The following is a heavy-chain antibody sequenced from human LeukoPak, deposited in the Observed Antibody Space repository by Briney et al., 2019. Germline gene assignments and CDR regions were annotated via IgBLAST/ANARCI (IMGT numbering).Heavy chain of an antibody. V-gene: IGHV3-23*01. CDR3: ARDYRAFDI. Sequence: GGTLRLSCAASGFTFSSYGMSWVRQAPGKGLEWVSAISGSGGSTYYADSVKGRFTISRDNAKNTLYLQMNSLRAEDTAVYYCARDYRAFDIWGQGTMVSVSS. CDR1: GFTFSSYG. CDR2: ISGSGGST. D-gene: IGHD3-16*02. J-gene: IGHJ3*02.